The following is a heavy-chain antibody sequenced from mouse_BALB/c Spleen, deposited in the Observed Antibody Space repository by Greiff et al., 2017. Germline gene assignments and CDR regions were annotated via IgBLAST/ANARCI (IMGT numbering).Heavy chain of an antibody. CDR1: GYSITSDYA. CDR2: ISYSGST. V-gene: IGHV3-2*02. D-gene: IGHD2-1*01. J-gene: IGHJ2*01. Sequence: DVKLQESGPGLVKPSQSLSLTCTVTGYSITSDYAWNWIRQFPGNKLEWMGYISYSGSTSYNPSLKSRISITRDTSRNQFFLQLNSVTTEDTATYYGAISYGNFLFDYWGQGTTLTVSS. CDR3: AISYGNFLFDY.